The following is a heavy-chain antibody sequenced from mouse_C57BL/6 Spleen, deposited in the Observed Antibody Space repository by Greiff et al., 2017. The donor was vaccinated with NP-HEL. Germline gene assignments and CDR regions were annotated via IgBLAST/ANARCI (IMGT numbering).Heavy chain of an antibody. CDR2: ISDGGSYT. V-gene: IGHV5-4*01. Sequence: EVKLMESGGGLVKPGGSLKLSCAASGFTFSSYAMSWVRQTPEKRLEWVATISDGGSYTYYPENVKGRFTISRDNAKNNLYLQMSHLKSEDTAMYYCARDLRYYGSGGFAYWGQGTLVTVSA. CDR1: GFTFSSYA. J-gene: IGHJ3*01. D-gene: IGHD1-1*01. CDR3: ARDLRYYGSGGFAY.